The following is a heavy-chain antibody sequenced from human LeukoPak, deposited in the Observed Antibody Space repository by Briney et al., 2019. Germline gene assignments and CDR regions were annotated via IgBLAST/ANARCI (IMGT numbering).Heavy chain of an antibody. J-gene: IGHJ5*02. V-gene: IGHV4-59*01. D-gene: IGHD4-17*01. CDR2: IYYSGGT. CDR3: VRVLDEDVDYGDYVPWFDP. Sequence: PSETLCLTCTVSGASISTYYWSWIRQPPGKGLEWIGYIYYSGGTKYNPALQSRGSISVDTSKNPFSLKLSSVTAADTAIYYCVRVLDEDVDYGDYVPWFDPWGQGTLVTVSS. CDR1: GASISTYY.